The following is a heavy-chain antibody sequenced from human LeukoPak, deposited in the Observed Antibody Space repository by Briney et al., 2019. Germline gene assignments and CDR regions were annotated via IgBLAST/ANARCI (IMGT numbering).Heavy chain of an antibody. CDR1: GGSISSSSYY. V-gene: IGHV4-39*07. D-gene: IGHD2-21*02. J-gene: IGHJ4*02. CDR3: GREGRIMVVTAFDY. CDR2: IHYSGNT. Sequence: SETLSPTCTVFGGSISSSSYYWGWIRQPPGKGLEWIGSIHYSGNTYYNPSLKSRVTISVDTSKNQFSLKLNSVTAADTAVYYCGREGRIMVVTAFDYWGQGTLVTVSS.